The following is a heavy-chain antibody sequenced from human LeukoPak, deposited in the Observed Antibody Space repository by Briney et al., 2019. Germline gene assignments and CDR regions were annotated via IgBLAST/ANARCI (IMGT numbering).Heavy chain of an antibody. Sequence: KPSETLSLTCAVYGASFSGYYWSWIRQPPGKGLEWIGEINHSGSTNYNPSLKSRVTISVDTSKNQFSLKLSSVTAADTAVYYCARQANTMVRGVITNPFDYWGQGTLVTVSS. CDR2: INHSGST. CDR1: GASFSGYY. D-gene: IGHD3-10*01. J-gene: IGHJ4*02. CDR3: ARQANTMVRGVITNPFDY. V-gene: IGHV4-34*01.